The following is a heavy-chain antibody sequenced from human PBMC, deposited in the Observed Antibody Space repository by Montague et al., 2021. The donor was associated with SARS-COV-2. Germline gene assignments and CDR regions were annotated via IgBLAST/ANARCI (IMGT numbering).Heavy chain of an antibody. D-gene: IGHD2-2*01. CDR1: GGSISNHY. CDR3: ASQEGVVVPAAQEDYYYYGMDV. J-gene: IGHJ6*02. CDR2: FYSGNT. V-gene: IGHV4-59*11. Sequence: SETLSLTCTVSGGSISNHYWSWIRQPPGKGLEWIAFYSGNTNYNPSLKSRVTISVDTSKNQFSLKLSSVTAADTAVYYCASQEGVVVPAAQEDYYYYGMDVWGQGTTVTVSS.